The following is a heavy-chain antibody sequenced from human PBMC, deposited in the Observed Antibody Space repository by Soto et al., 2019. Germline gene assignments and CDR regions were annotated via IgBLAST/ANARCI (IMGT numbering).Heavy chain of an antibody. J-gene: IGHJ4*02. Sequence: SESLSLTCTVSGGSNSSDSYYWGCIRQPPGKGLEWIGTIYYSGITYYNPSLKSRVTISVDTSENQFSLKLSSVTAADTALYYCARLSSDSSGLYFDYWGQGTLVTVSS. CDR3: ARLSSDSSGLYFDY. CDR2: IYYSGIT. V-gene: IGHV4-39*01. D-gene: IGHD3-22*01. CDR1: GGSNSSDSYY.